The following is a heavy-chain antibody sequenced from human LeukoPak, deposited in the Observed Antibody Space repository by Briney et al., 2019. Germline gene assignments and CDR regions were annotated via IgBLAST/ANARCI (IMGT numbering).Heavy chain of an antibody. CDR1: GYTLTELS. V-gene: IGHV1-24*01. Sequence: ASVKVSCKVSGYTLTELSMHWVRQAPGKGLEWMGGFDPEDGEAIYAQKFQGRVTMTEDTSTDTAYMELSSLRSEDTAVYYCATVVLYSGYYFDYWGQGTLVTVSS. CDR2: FDPEDGEA. CDR3: ATVVLYSGYYFDY. J-gene: IGHJ4*02. D-gene: IGHD5-12*01.